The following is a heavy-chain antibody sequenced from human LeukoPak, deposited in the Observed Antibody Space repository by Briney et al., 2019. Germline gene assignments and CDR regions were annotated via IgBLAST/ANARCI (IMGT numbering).Heavy chain of an antibody. V-gene: IGHV1-69*04. Sequence: GASVTVSCKASGGTFSSYAISWVRQAPGQGLEWMGRIIPILGIANYAQKFQGRVTITADKSTSTAYMELSSLRSEDTAVYYCARAVVVLDGYNSYYFDYWGQGTLVTVSS. CDR3: ARAVVVLDGYNSYYFDY. J-gene: IGHJ4*02. CDR1: GGTFSSYA. D-gene: IGHD5-24*01. CDR2: IIPILGIA.